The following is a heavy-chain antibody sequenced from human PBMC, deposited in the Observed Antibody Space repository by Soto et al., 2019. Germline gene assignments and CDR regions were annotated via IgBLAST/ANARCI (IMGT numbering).Heavy chain of an antibody. CDR2: IKQDGSEK. D-gene: IGHD6-19*01. J-gene: IGHJ2*01. Sequence: EVQLVESGGGLVQPGGSLRLSCAASGFTFSSYWMSWVRQAPGKGLEWVANIKQDGSEKYYVDSVKGRFTITRDNAKNSLYLQMNSLRAEDTAVYYCARVGSSSGWLRNWYFDLWGRGTLVTVSS. CDR3: ARVGSSSGWLRNWYFDL. CDR1: GFTFSSYW. V-gene: IGHV3-7*05.